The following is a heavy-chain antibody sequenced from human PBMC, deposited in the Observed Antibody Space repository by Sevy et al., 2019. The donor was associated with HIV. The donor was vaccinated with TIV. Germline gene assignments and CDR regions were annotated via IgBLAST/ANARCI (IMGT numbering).Heavy chain of an antibody. CDR2: ISYDGSNK. CDR3: ARRGGSSSWYLYYYYYGMDV. D-gene: IGHD6-13*01. J-gene: IGHJ6*02. CDR1: GFTFSSYA. V-gene: IGHV3-30-3*01. Sequence: GGSLRLSCAASGFTFSSYAMHWVRQAPGKGLEWLAVISYDGSNKYYADSVKGRFTISRDNSKNTLYLQMNSLRAEDTAVYYCARRGGSSSWYLYYYYYGMDVWGQGTTVTVSS.